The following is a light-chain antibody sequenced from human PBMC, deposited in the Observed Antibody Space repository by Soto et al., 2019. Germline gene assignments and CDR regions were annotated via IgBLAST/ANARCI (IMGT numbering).Light chain of an antibody. CDR2: GAS. Sequence: VVLPQSPATLSLSPGERGTLSCGASQSVSSSYVAWYQHKPGQAPRLLIYGASSRATGIPDRFSGSGSGTDFTLTISRVEPEDFAVYYCQQYGTSLITFGQGTRLEI. J-gene: IGKJ5*01. CDR3: QQYGTSLIT. V-gene: IGKV3-20*01. CDR1: QSVSSSY.